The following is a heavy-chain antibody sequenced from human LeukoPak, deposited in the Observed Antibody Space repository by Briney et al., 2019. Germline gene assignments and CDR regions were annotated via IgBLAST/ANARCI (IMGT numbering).Heavy chain of an antibody. CDR2: ISYDGSNK. CDR1: GFTFSSYG. D-gene: IGHD1-26*01. J-gene: IGHJ4*02. Sequence: GGSLRLSCAASGFTFSSYGMHWVRQAPGKGLEWVAVISYDGSNKYYADSVKGRFTISRDNSKNTLYLQMNSLRAEDTAVYYCAKDRENSGSYYFDYWGQGTLVIVSS. V-gene: IGHV3-30*18. CDR3: AKDRENSGSYYFDY.